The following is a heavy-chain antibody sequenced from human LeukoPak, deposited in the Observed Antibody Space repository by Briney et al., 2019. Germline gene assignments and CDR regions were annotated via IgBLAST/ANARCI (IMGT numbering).Heavy chain of an antibody. D-gene: IGHD3-9*01. V-gene: IGHV4-30-4*08. CDR1: GGSISSGDYY. CDR3: ARVGSDDILTGIDY. J-gene: IGHJ4*02. CDR2: IYYSGST. Sequence: SQTLSLTCTVSGGSISSGDYYRSWIRQPPGKGLEWIGYIYYSGSTYYNPSLKSRVTISVDTSKNQFSLKLSSVTAADTAVYYCARVGSDDILTGIDYWGQGTLVTVSS.